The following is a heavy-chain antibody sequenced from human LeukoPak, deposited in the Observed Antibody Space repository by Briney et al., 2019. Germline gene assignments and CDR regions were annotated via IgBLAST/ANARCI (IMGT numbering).Heavy chain of an antibody. CDR3: AKGGYYDSSGSFYFDY. CDR2: ISGSGDNT. J-gene: IGHJ4*02. D-gene: IGHD3-22*01. V-gene: IGHV3-23*01. Sequence: GGSLRLSCAASGFTFSSYAMSWVRQAPGKGLEWVSGISGSGDNTYYADSVKGRFTISRDNSKNTLYVQVNSLGTEDTAAYYCAKGGYYDSSGSFYFDYWGQGTLVTVSS. CDR1: GFTFSSYA.